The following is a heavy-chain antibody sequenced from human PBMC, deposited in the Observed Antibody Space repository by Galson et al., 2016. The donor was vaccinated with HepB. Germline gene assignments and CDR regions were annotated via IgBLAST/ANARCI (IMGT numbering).Heavy chain of an antibody. CDR2: ISTYSGNT. CDR3: ARDVQYRLDS. V-gene: IGHV1-18*01. Sequence: SVKVSCKASGYTLTTSGISWLRQAPGQGLEWMGRISTYSGNTKYAQKFQGGLTLTTDSSTTTAYMELRRLRFDDTALYYCARDVQYRLDSWGQGTLVTVSS. CDR1: GYTLTTSG. D-gene: IGHD2/OR15-2a*01. J-gene: IGHJ4*02.